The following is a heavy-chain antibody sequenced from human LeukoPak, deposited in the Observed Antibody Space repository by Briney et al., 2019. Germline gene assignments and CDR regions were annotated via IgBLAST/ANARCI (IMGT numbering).Heavy chain of an antibody. CDR3: ATVAGTAYYFDY. J-gene: IGHJ4*02. V-gene: IGHV1-24*01. Sequence: GASVKVSCKVSGYTLTELSMHWVRQAPGKGLEWMGGFDPEDGVTIYAQKFQGRVTMTEDTSTDTAYMELSSLRSEDTAVYYCATVAGTAYYFDYWGQGTLVTVSS. D-gene: IGHD6-19*01. CDR2: FDPEDGVT. CDR1: GYTLTELS.